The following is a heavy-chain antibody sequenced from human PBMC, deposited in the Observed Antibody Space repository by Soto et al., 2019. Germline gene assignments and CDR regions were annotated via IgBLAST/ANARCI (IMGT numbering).Heavy chain of an antibody. Sequence: QVQLVQSGAEVKKPGSSVKVSCKASGGTFSSYTISWVRQAPGQGLEWMGRIIPILGIANYAQKFQGRVTSTADKSTGKAYKGLSSLRSEDTAVYYCARGEDSSGLYTLGEWYFDLWGRGTLVTVSS. J-gene: IGHJ2*01. D-gene: IGHD6-19*01. CDR3: ARGEDSSGLYTLGEWYFDL. V-gene: IGHV1-69*02. CDR1: GGTFSSYT. CDR2: IIPILGIA.